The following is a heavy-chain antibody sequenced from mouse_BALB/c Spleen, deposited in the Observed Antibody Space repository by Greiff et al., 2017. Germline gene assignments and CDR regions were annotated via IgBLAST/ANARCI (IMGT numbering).Heavy chain of an antibody. CDR2: ISDSGST. CDR1: GYSITSDYA. J-gene: IGHJ4*01. D-gene: IGHD1-1*01. V-gene: IGHV3-2*02. Sequence: EVHLVESGPGLVKPSQSLYLTCTVTGYSITSDYAWNWIRQLPGNQLECRGFISDSGSTSYTPSLKSRISITRDTSKNQFFLQLNSVTTEDTATYYCTRKDYYGSSFYAMDYWGQGTSVTVSS. CDR3: TRKDYYGSSFYAMDY.